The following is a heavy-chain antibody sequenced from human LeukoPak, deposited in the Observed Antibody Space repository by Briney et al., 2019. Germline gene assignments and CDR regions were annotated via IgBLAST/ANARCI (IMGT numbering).Heavy chain of an antibody. CDR2: INQDGSQK. CDR1: GLSFDTNW. CDR3: ARYSSSATYFDS. V-gene: IGHV3-7*05. J-gene: IGHJ4*02. D-gene: IGHD6-6*01. Sequence: PGGSLILSCAVSGLSFDTNWMSWVRQVPGKGLEWVANINQDGSQKNYLDSLRGRLTIFRDNAKNSLSLQMDSLRAEDTALYYCARYSSSATYFDSWGQGTLVTVSS.